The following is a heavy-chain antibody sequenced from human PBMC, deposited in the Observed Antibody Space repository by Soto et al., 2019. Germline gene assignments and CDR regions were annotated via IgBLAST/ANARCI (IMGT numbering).Heavy chain of an antibody. CDR3: ARTRATPASRNLDY. CDR1: GGSFSGYY. V-gene: IGHV4-34*01. J-gene: IGHJ4*02. Sequence: ETLSLTCAVYGGSFSGYYWSWVRQSPGKGLEWIGGINPTGGTNYNPSLKSRVTISVDTSKDQFSLQLSSVTAADTAVYYCARTRATPASRNLDYWGQGTLVTVSS. CDR2: INPTGGT. D-gene: IGHD1-1*01.